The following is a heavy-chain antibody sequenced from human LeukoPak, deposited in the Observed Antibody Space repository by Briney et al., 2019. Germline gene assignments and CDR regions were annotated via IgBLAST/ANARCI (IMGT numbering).Heavy chain of an antibody. V-gene: IGHV3-74*01. CDR3: IREVQVRASASLGL. D-gene: IGHD1-1*01. Sequence: GGSLRLSCAASGFAISGFWMHWVRQVPGEGLVWVARMNSAGTTINYADSVKGRFTISRDNVRNTLHLQMNNLSLEDTAVYFCIREVQVRASASLGLWGRGTLVTVS. CDR2: MNSAGTTI. J-gene: IGHJ4*01. CDR1: GFAISGFW.